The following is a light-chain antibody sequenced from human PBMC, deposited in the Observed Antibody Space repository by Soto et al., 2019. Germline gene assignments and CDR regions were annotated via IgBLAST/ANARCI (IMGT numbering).Light chain of an antibody. CDR2: GAS. CDR3: QQYDKWPRT. Sequence: EIVLTQSPATLSLSPGERATLSCRASQSVRSYLAWYQQKPGQAPRLLIYGASARATGIPARFSGGGSGAEYTLTISRLQSEDFAVYYCQQYDKWPRTFGQGTKVDIK. J-gene: IGKJ1*01. CDR1: QSVRSY. V-gene: IGKV3-15*01.